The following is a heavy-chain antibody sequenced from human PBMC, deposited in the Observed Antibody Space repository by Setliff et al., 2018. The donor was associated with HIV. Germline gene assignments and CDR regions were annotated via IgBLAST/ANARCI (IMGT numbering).Heavy chain of an antibody. CDR1: GYTFTDYY. D-gene: IGHD3-3*01. J-gene: IGHJ4*02. CDR2: INPKFGGT. Sequence: ASVKVSCKASGYTFTDYYFHWVRQAPGQGLEWMGWINPKFGGTLYAQKFQGRVTMTRDMSISTVYVELSSLSSDDTAIYYCARDLSTHWSGYSLGYWGQGTLVTVSS. V-gene: IGHV1-2*02. CDR3: ARDLSTHWSGYSLGY.